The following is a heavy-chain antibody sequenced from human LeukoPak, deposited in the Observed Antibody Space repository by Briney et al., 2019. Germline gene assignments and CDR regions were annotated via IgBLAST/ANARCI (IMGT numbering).Heavy chain of an antibody. CDR1: GFTFSSYT. CDR3: ARFSTVTTLDY. CDR2: INNSGGLT. J-gene: IGHJ4*02. V-gene: IGHV3-23*01. Sequence: GGSLRLSSASSGFTFSSYTMSWVRQAPGKGLDWVSTINNSGGLTYYSDSVKGRFTISRDNSKNTLYLQMNSLRAEDTAVYYCARFSTVTTLDYWGQGTLVTVSS. D-gene: IGHD4-17*01.